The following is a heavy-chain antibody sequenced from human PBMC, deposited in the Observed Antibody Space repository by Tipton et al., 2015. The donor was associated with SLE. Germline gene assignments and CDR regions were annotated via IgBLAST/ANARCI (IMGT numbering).Heavy chain of an antibody. CDR1: GGSISSGGYS. CDR3: AGGPGRY. Sequence: TLSLTCAVSGGSISSGGYSWSWIRQPPGKGLEWIGYIYHSGSTYYNPSLKSRVTISVDTSKNQFSLKLSSVTAADTAVYYCAGGPGRYWGQGTLVTVSS. J-gene: IGHJ4*02. V-gene: IGHV4-30-2*01. CDR2: IYHSGST.